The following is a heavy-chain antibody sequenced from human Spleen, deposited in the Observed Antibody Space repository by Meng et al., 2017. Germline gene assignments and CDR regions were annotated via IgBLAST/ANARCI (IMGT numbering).Heavy chain of an antibody. CDR3: ATAPYCSDTSCTRGV. J-gene: IGHJ4*02. CDR2: IYHSGST. Sequence: QVQLQESGPGLVKPSQTLSLTCAVSHGSISSNNWWSWVRQPPGKGLEWIGEIYHSGSTNYNPPLKSRVTISVDKSKNQFSLKLSSVTAADTAVYYCATAPYCSDTSCTRGVWGQGTLVTVSS. V-gene: IGHV4-4*02. D-gene: IGHD2-2*01. CDR1: HGSISSNNW.